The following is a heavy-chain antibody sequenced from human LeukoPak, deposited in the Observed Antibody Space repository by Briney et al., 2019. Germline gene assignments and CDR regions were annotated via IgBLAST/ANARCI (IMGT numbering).Heavy chain of an antibody. D-gene: IGHD1-26*01. Sequence: ASVKVSCKVSGYTLTELSMHWVRQAPGKGLEWMGGFDPEDGETIYAQKFQGRVTMTEDTSTDTAYMELSSLRSEDTAVYYCATDLIVGATRPFDYWGQGTLVTVSS. J-gene: IGHJ4*02. CDR2: FDPEDGET. V-gene: IGHV1-24*01. CDR3: ATDLIVGATRPFDY. CDR1: GYTLTELS.